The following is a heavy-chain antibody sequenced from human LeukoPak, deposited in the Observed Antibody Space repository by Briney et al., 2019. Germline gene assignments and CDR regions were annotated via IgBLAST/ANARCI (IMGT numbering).Heavy chain of an antibody. CDR2: INLSGGST. J-gene: IGHJ4*02. D-gene: IGHD3-3*01. V-gene: IGHV1-46*01. CDR3: ARDLSHDFWSGYYFDY. Sequence: ASVKVSCKASGYTFTSYHMHWVRQAPGQGLEWMGLINLSGGSTTYAQRLQGRVTLTRDTSTSTVYMELSSLRSEDTAVYYCARDLSHDFWSGYYFDYWGQGTLVTVSS. CDR1: GYTFTSYH.